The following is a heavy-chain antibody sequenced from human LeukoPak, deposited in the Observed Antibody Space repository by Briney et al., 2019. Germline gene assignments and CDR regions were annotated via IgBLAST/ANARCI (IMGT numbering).Heavy chain of an antibody. D-gene: IGHD1-26*01. CDR1: GYTFTSYY. Sequence: ASVKVSCKASGYTFTSYYMHWVRQAPGQGLEWMGWINPNSGGTNYAQKFQGRVTMTRDTSISTAYMELSRLRSDDTAVYYCAREGGASGSYGDYYYYYMDVWGKGTTVTVSS. J-gene: IGHJ6*03. CDR3: AREGGASGSYGDYYYYYMDV. CDR2: INPNSGGT. V-gene: IGHV1-2*02.